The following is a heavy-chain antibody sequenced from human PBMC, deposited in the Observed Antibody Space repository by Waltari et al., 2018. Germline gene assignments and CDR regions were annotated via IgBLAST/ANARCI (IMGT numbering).Heavy chain of an antibody. V-gene: IGHV1-2*02. D-gene: IGHD1-26*01. CDR2: INPNSGGT. CDR3: ARAVRMAVGRSYYFDY. J-gene: IGHJ4*02. CDR1: GYTCTGYS. Sequence: QVQLVQSGAEVPKPGASVKVSCKASGYTCTGYSMPWVRQAPGQGLEWMGWINPNSGGTNYAQKFQGRVTMTRDTSISTAYMELSRLRSDDTAVYYCARAVRMAVGRSYYFDYWGQGTLVTVSS.